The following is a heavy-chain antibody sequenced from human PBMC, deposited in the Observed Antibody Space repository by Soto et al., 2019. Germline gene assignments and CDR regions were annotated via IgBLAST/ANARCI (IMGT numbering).Heavy chain of an antibody. Sequence: EVQLLESGGGLVQPGGSLRLSCAASGFTFSSYAMSWVRQAPGKGLEWVSAISGSGASPYYADSVKGRLTISRDNSKNTLYLQMNSLRAEDTAVYYCAHFDWFIDYWGQGTLVTVSS. CDR3: AHFDWFIDY. V-gene: IGHV3-23*01. CDR2: ISGSGASP. J-gene: IGHJ4*02. CDR1: GFTFSSYA. D-gene: IGHD3-9*01.